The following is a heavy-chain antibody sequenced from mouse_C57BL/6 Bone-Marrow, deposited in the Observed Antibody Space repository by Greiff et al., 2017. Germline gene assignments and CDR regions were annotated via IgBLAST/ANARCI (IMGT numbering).Heavy chain of an antibody. J-gene: IGHJ1*03. Sequence: EVQRVESGPGLVQPSQSLSLTCSVTGYSITSGYYSNWLRQFPGNQLEWMGYICYDGSNNYHPSLKNRITITRDTSKNQFFLKLNSVTTEDTATDYCARVLYFDVWGTGTTVTVSA. CDR2: ICYDGSN. V-gene: IGHV3-6*01. CDR3: ARVLYFDV. CDR1: GYSITSGYY.